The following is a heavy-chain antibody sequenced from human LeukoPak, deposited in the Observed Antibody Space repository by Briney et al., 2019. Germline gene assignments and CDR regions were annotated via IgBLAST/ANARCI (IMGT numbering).Heavy chain of an antibody. Sequence: MSSETLSLTCSVSGGSISSSSYYWGWIRQPPGKGLEWIGSIYYSGSTYYNPSLKSRVTISVDTSKNQFSLKLSSVTAADTAVYYCARHGGASAYDFWSGYPYMDVWGKGTTVTVSS. CDR2: IYYSGST. D-gene: IGHD3-3*01. J-gene: IGHJ6*03. CDR1: GGSISSSSYY. V-gene: IGHV4-39*01. CDR3: ARHGGASAYDFWSGYPYMDV.